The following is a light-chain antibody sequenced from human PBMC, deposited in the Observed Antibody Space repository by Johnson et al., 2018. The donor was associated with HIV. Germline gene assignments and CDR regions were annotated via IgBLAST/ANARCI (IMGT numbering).Light chain of an antibody. CDR1: TSDMGNYA. V-gene: IGLV1-51*01. Sequence: QAVLTQPPSVSAAPGQKVTISCSGITSDMGNYAVSWYHHLPGTAPKLPSGIPDRFSGSKSGTSATLGITGLQTVDEADYYCGTWDSSLRTAFFGTGTKVTVL. CDR3: GTWDSSLRTAF. J-gene: IGLJ1*01.